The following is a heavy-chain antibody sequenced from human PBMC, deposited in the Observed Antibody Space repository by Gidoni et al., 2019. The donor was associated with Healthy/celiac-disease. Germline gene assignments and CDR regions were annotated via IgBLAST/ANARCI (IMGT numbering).Heavy chain of an antibody. CDR3: ARGMAARPLYYYYGMDV. CDR2: IIPIFGTA. CDR1: GGTFSSYA. Sequence: QVQLVQSGAEVKKPGSSVKVSCKASGGTFSSYAISWVRQAPGQGLEWMGGIIPIFGTANYAQKFQGRVTITADKSTSTAYMELSSLRSEDTAVYYCARGMAARPLYYYYGMDVWGQGTTVTVSS. V-gene: IGHV1-69*06. J-gene: IGHJ6*02. D-gene: IGHD6-6*01.